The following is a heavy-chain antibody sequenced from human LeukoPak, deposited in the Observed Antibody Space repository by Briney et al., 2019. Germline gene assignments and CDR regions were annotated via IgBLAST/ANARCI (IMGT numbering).Heavy chain of an antibody. V-gene: IGHV3-48*02. Sequence: GGSLRLSCAASGFTFRSYSMHWVRQAPGKGLGWLSFISTSSSTIYYADSVKGRFTISRDNAKSSLYLQMNSLRDEDTAVYYCAKTTVVTGYWYFDLWGRGTLVTVSS. CDR2: ISTSSSTI. D-gene: IGHD4-23*01. CDR3: AKTTVVTGYWYFDL. J-gene: IGHJ2*01. CDR1: GFTFRSYS.